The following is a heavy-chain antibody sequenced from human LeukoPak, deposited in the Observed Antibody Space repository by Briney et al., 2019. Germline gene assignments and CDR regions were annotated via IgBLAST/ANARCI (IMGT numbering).Heavy chain of an antibody. Sequence: PSETLSLTCAVYGGSFSSYYWSWIRQPPGKGLEWIGYIYYSGSTNYNPSLKSRVTISVDTSKNQFSLKLSSVTAADTAVYYCAREAYSSSSRYYFDYWGQGTLVTVSS. CDR2: IYYSGST. D-gene: IGHD6-6*01. J-gene: IGHJ4*02. V-gene: IGHV4-59*01. CDR1: GGSFSSYY. CDR3: AREAYSSSSRYYFDY.